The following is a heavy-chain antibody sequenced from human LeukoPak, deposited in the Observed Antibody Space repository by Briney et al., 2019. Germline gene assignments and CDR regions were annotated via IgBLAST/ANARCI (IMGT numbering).Heavy chain of an antibody. CDR2: ISSSGSTI. J-gene: IGHJ4*02. Sequence: GGSLRLSCAASGFTFSDYYMSWIREAPGKGLEWVSYISSSGSTIYYADSVKGRFTISRDNAKNSLYLQMNSLRAEDTAVYYCARGLEWELLRFDYWGQGTLVTVSS. D-gene: IGHD1-26*01. CDR1: GFTFSDYY. V-gene: IGHV3-11*01. CDR3: ARGLEWELLRFDY.